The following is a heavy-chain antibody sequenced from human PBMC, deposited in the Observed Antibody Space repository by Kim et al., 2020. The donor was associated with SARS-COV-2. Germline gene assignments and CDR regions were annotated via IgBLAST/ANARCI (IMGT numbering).Heavy chain of an antibody. CDR3: ARGRHSPWYYYGSGSYRGPYFDY. V-gene: IGHV4-59*01. CDR1: GGSISSYY. CDR2: IYYSGST. D-gene: IGHD3-10*01. Sequence: SETLSLTCTVSGGSISSYYWSWIRQPPGKGLEWIGYIYYSGSTNYNPSLKSRVTISVDTSKNQFSLKLSSVTAADTAVYYCARGRHSPWYYYGSGSYRGPYFDYWGQGTLVTVSS. J-gene: IGHJ4*02.